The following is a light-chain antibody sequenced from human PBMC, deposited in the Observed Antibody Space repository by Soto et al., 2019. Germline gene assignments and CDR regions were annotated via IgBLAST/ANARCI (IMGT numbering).Light chain of an antibody. CDR3: GSFITNRIWV. Sequence: QSALTQPASVSGSPGQSITMSCTGSSSDFGDDKYVTWYQQQPGKGPNLLIYGVSKRPSGVSNRFSGSKSGNTASLTISGLQVEDEADYICGSFITNRIWVFGGGTKLTVL. J-gene: IGLJ3*02. CDR2: GVS. CDR1: SSDFGDDKY. V-gene: IGLV2-14*01.